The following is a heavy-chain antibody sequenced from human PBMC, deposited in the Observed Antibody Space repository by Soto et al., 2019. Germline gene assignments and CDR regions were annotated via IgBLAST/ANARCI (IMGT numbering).Heavy chain of an antibody. V-gene: IGHV1-3*01. J-gene: IGHJ4*02. CDR1: GYTFTSYA. CDR3: ARGPGGPDGSGEY. D-gene: IGHD6-25*01. Sequence: QVQLVQSGAEVKKPGASVKVSCKASGYTFTSYAMHWVRQAPGQRREWMGWINAGNGNTKYSQKLQGRVTITRVPSASTAYMGLSSLRSEDTAVYYWARGPGGPDGSGEYWGQGTLFLVSS. CDR2: INAGNGNT.